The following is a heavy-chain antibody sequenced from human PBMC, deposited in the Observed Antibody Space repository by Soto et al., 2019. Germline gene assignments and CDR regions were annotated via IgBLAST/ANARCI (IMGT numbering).Heavy chain of an antibody. CDR2: IYYSGST. CDR3: DSSGYYDY. D-gene: IGHD3-22*01. V-gene: IGHV4-31*03. J-gene: IGHJ4*02. CDR1: GGSISSGGYY. Sequence: SETLSLTCTVSGGSISSGGYYWSWIRQHPGKGLEWIGYIYYSGSTSYNPSLKSRLTISVDTSKNQFSLKLSSVTAADTAVYYYDSSGYYDYWGQGTLVTVSS.